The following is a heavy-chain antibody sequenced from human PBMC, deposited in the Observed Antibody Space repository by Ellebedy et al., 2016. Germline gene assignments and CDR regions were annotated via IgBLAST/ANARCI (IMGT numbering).Heavy chain of an antibody. CDR1: GGTFSSYA. V-gene: IGHV1-69*04. J-gene: IGHJ5*02. CDR3: ARAATHNWFDP. CDR2: IIPILGIA. D-gene: IGHD5-12*01. Sequence: ASVKVSCKASGGTFSSYAISWVRQAPGQGLEWMGRIIPILGIANYAQKFQGRVTITADKSTSTAYMELSSLRSEDTAVYYCARAATHNWFDPWGQGTLVTVSS.